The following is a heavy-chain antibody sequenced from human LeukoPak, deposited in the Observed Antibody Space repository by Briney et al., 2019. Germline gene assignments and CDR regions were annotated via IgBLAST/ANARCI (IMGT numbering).Heavy chain of an antibody. D-gene: IGHD1-26*01. V-gene: IGHV3-30*02. CDR1: GFTFSRYG. CDR3: AKSRGEQLYFRDSDY. Sequence: GGSLRLSCASSGFTFSRYGMHWVRQAPGKGLQWVAFIRYDGSNKYHVDSVKGRFSISRDNSKNTLYLQMNSLRAEDTAVYYCAKSRGEQLYFRDSDYWGQGILVTVSS. CDR2: IRYDGSNK. J-gene: IGHJ4*02.